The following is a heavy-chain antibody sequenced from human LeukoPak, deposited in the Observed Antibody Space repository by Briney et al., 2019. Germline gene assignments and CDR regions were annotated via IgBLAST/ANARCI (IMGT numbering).Heavy chain of an antibody. CDR2: IRIKSNGGTT. D-gene: IGHD3-9*01. Sequence: GGSLRLSCTASGFTFGDYFMSWVRQAPGKGLEWIGFIRIKSNGGTTEYAASVKGRFTISRDDSKSIAYLQMNSLKTEDTAVYYCARHPYDILTGYGVLFDYWGQGALVTVSS. CDR1: GFTFGDYF. CDR3: ARHPYDILTGYGVLFDY. V-gene: IGHV3-49*04. J-gene: IGHJ4*02.